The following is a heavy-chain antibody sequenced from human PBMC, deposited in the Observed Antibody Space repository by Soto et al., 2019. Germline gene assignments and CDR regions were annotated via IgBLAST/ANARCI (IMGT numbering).Heavy chain of an antibody. CDR3: AREGYYSGSGTYSPPRFYGMDV. J-gene: IGHJ6*02. CDR2: ISAYNGNT. D-gene: IGHD3-10*01. Sequence: ASVKVSCKASGYTFTSYGISWVRQAPGQGLEWMGWISAYNGNTQYAQKYQGRVLMTTDTATRTEYMEMRGLISDDSAVYFCAREGYYSGSGTYSPPRFYGMDVWGQGTTVTVSS. CDR1: GYTFTSYG. V-gene: IGHV1-18*01.